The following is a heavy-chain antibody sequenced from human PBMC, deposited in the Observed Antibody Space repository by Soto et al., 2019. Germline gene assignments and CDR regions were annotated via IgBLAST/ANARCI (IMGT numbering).Heavy chain of an antibody. CDR3: ARLIHRWSYHYGLDV. CDR2: IYFDGTKE. J-gene: IGHJ6*02. Sequence: QLVDSGGRGVQPGTSLRLFCEASECTFSSYSMHWVRQAPGRGLEWVAPIYFDGTKEYYADSVKGRFIISRDNSKSMVYLQMDSLRPEDTVIYYFARLIHRWSYHYGLDVWGQGTTVTVSS. CDR1: ECTFSSYS. V-gene: IGHV3-30*03. D-gene: IGHD2-15*01.